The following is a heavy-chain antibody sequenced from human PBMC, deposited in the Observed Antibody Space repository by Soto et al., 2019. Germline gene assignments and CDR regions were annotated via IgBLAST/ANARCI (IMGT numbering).Heavy chain of an antibody. CDR2: ISASGGST. Sequence: EVQLLESGGGLVQPGGSLRLSCAASGFTFSTYAMTWVRQAPGKGLEWVSAISASGGSTYYADPVKGRFTISRDNSKNTLYLQMNSLRVEDTAVYYCAKVGFPYSYGYLFYYWGQGTLVTVSS. D-gene: IGHD5-18*01. CDR3: AKVGFPYSYGYLFYY. J-gene: IGHJ4*02. V-gene: IGHV3-23*01. CDR1: GFTFSTYA.